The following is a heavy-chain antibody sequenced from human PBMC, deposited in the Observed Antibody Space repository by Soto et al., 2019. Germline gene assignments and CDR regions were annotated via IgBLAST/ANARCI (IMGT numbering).Heavy chain of an antibody. Sequence: RLSCAASGFTFSSYGMHWVRQAPGKGLEWVAVIWYDGSNKYYADSVKGRFTISRDNSKNTLYLQMNSLRAEDTAVYYCARATVTTHYYYYYMDVWGKGTTVTV. D-gene: IGHD4-4*01. CDR3: ARATVTTHYYYYYMDV. CDR2: IWYDGSNK. J-gene: IGHJ6*03. V-gene: IGHV3-33*01. CDR1: GFTFSSYG.